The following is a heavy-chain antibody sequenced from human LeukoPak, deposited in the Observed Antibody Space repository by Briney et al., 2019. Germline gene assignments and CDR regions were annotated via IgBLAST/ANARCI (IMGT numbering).Heavy chain of an antibody. V-gene: IGHV3-7*01. J-gene: IGHJ4*02. Sequence: GGSLRLPCTASGFSFSTSWMSWVRQTPGKGLEWVANIKKDGSEEYYVDSVKTRFTISRDNAKNSLYLQLNSLIVEDTAVYYCARLSTSVAGGDHWGQGTLVTVSS. D-gene: IGHD6-19*01. CDR2: IKKDGSEE. CDR3: ARLSTSVAGGDH. CDR1: GFSFSTSW.